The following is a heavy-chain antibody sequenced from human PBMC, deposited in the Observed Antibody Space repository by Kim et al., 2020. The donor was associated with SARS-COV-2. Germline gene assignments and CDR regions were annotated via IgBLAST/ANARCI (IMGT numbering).Heavy chain of an antibody. V-gene: IGHV1-69*02. CDR1: GGTFSSYT. CDR3: ASRVGITAMVSQGHYGMDV. Sequence: SVKVSCKASGGTFSSYTISWVRQAPGQGLEWMGRIIPILGIANYAQKFQGRVTITADKSTSTAYMELSSLRSEDTAVYYCASRVGITAMVSQGHYGMDVWGQGTTVTVSS. CDR2: IIPILGIA. J-gene: IGHJ6*02. D-gene: IGHD5-18*01.